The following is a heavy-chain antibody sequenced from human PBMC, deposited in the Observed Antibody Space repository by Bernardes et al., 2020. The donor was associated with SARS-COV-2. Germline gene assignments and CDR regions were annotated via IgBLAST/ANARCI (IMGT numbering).Heavy chain of an antibody. D-gene: IGHD3-10*01. CDR2: ISAGGKAT. Sequence: GGSLKLSCAASGFTFSSYCMNWVHKVPGKGLEWVSSISAGGKATYSADSVKGRFTISRDNSQNTVYLQMNSLRAEDTAKYFCAKDKVSYSSDEFDIWGQGTMVTVSS. J-gene: IGHJ3*02. CDR1: GFTFSSYC. CDR3: AKDKVSYSSDEFDI. V-gene: IGHV3-23*01.